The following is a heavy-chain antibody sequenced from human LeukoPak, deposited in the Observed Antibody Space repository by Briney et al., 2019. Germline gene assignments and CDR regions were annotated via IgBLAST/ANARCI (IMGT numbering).Heavy chain of an antibody. CDR2: INQDGSQT. V-gene: IGHV3-7*01. D-gene: IGHD4-17*01. J-gene: IGHJ4*02. CDR3: AKYNDYDFDY. CDR1: GFTFRSNW. Sequence: GGSLRLSCAASGFTFRSNWMSWVRQAPGKGLEWVAKINQDGSQTKYVDSVKGRFTISRDNVKNSLHLQMNSLRADDTAVYYCAKYNDYDFDYWGQGTLVTVSP.